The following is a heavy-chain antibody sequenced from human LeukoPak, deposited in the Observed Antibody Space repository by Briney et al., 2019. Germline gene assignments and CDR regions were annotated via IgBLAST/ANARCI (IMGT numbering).Heavy chain of an antibody. CDR3: ARPLTIFGVVIIEYAFDI. CDR2: IYSGGST. Sequence: GGSLRLSCAASGFTVSSNYMSWVRQAPGKGLEWVSVIYSGGSTYYADSVKGRFTISRDNAKNSLYLQMNSLRAEDTAVYYCARPLTIFGVVIIEYAFDIWGQGTMVTVSS. CDR1: GFTVSSNY. J-gene: IGHJ3*02. V-gene: IGHV3-66*01. D-gene: IGHD3-3*01.